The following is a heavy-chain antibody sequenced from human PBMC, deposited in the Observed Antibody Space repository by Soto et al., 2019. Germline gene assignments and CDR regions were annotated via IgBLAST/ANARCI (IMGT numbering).Heavy chain of an antibody. V-gene: IGHV1-18*01. CDR3: PREMVRGVESDY. CDR1: GYNFTSYG. J-gene: IGHJ4*02. D-gene: IGHD3-10*01. Sequence: QVQLVQSGAEVKKPGASVKVSCKASGYNFTSYGISWVRQAPGQGLEWMGWISTYNGNTKYAQKLLGRVTMTTDTSTSKAYKELRSLRADDTAVFYCPREMVRGVESDYWGQGTLVTVSS. CDR2: ISTYNGNT.